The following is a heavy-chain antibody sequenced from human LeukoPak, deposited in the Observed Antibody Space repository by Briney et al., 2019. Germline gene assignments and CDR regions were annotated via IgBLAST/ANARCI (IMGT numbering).Heavy chain of an antibody. CDR2: IGSDNKP. J-gene: IGHJ6*02. D-gene: IGHD3-10*02. V-gene: IGHV3-23*01. Sequence: GGSLRLSCEASGFTFSAYAMTWVRQAPGRGLEWVSSIGSDNKPHYSESVKGRFAISRDNSKNTLFLQLHNLRVEDTALYYCARDLPYYVAMDVWGQGTTVIVCS. CDR1: GFTFSAYA. CDR3: ARDLPYYVAMDV.